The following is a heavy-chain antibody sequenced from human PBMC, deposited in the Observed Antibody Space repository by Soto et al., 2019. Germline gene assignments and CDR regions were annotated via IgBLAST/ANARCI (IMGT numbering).Heavy chain of an antibody. CDR2: INPNSGGT. D-gene: IGHD6-19*01. J-gene: IGHJ4*02. Sequence: EASVKVSCKASGYTFTGYYMHWVRPAPGQGLEWMGWINPNSGGTNYAQKFQGWVTMTRDTSISTAYMELSRLRSDDTAVYYCARGLTSRKPPPDLYSSGWIFDYWGQGTLVTVSS. CDR1: GYTFTGYY. V-gene: IGHV1-2*04. CDR3: ARGLTSRKPPPDLYSSGWIFDY.